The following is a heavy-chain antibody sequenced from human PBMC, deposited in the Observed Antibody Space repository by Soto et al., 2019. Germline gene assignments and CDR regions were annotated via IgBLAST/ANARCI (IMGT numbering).Heavy chain of an antibody. CDR1: GFSFSNYG. Sequence: EVQLLESGGGLVQPGGSLRLSCAASGFSFSNYGMSWVRQAPGKGLEWVSSISGSGGSTYYAASVKGRFTISRDNSRNTLYLQRTSLRAEDTAVFYCAKSARVRLNTGFDSWGQGTRVAVSA. CDR2: ISGSGGST. D-gene: IGHD4-4*01. V-gene: IGHV3-23*01. J-gene: IGHJ4*02. CDR3: AKSARVRLNTGFDS.